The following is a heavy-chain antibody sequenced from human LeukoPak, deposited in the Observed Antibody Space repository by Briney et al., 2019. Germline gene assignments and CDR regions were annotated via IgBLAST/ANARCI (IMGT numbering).Heavy chain of an antibody. CDR1: GGSISSSSYY. Sequence: SETLSLTCTVSGGSISSSSYYWGWIRQPPGKGLEWIGSIYYSGSTYYNPSLKSRVTISVDTSKNQFSLKLSSVTAADTAVYYCAGILYSSSWYFDPWGQGTLVTVSS. V-gene: IGHV4-39*07. CDR3: AGILYSSSWYFDP. D-gene: IGHD6-13*01. CDR2: IYYSGST. J-gene: IGHJ5*02.